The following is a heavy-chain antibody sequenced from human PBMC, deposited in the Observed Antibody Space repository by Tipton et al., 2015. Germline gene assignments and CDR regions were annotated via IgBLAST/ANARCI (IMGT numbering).Heavy chain of an antibody. CDR2: IYHSGST. J-gene: IGHJ4*02. V-gene: IGHV4-4*02. Sequence: TLSLTCTVSAGSISSSFWWSWVRQPPGKGLEWIAEIYHSGSTNYNPSLKSRVTISVDTSKTQFSLKMSSVTASGTAVYYCARARGRHGGLFDSWGQGILVTVSS. D-gene: IGHD4-23*01. CDR1: AGSISSSFW. CDR3: ARARGRHGGLFDS.